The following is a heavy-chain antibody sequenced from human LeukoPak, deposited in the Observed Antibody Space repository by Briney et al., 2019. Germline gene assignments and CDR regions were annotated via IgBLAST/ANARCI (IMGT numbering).Heavy chain of an antibody. CDR3: ARGTPTTRDFDS. CDR2: ISISSSDI. Sequence: GGSLRLSCAASGFTFSSYSMNWVRQAPGKGLEWVSSISISSSDIYYADSVKGRFTISRDNAKNSLYLQMNSLRAEDTAVYYCARGTPTTRDFDSWGQGTLVTVSS. D-gene: IGHD4-11*01. CDR1: GFTFSSYS. V-gene: IGHV3-21*01. J-gene: IGHJ4*02.